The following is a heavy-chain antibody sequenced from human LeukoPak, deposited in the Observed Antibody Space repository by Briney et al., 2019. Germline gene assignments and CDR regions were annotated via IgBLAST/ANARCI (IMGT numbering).Heavy chain of an antibody. Sequence: ASVKVSCKASGYTFTGYYMHWVRQAPGQGLEWMGLISPSGDKTWNAQEFQGRVTMTRDMSTSTDYLELSSLRSEDTAVYYCARTMDYYGSGSYYNGGYYFDYWGQGTLVTVSS. D-gene: IGHD3-10*01. V-gene: IGHV1-46*01. CDR2: ISPSGDKT. J-gene: IGHJ4*02. CDR1: GYTFTGYY. CDR3: ARTMDYYGSGSYYNGGYYFDY.